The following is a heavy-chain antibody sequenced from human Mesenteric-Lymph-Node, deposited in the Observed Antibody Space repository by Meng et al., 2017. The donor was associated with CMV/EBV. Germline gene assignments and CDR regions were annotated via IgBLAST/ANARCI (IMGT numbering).Heavy chain of an antibody. CDR1: GYTFTSYA. CDR2: INAGNGNT. J-gene: IGHJ3*02. Sequence: SGYTFTSYAMHWVRQAPGQRLEWMGWINAGNGNTKYSQKFQGRVTITRDTSASTAYMELSSLRSEDTAVYYCARVGGPTPREAAFDIWGQGTMVTVSS. CDR3: ARVGGPTPREAAFDI. V-gene: IGHV1-3*01.